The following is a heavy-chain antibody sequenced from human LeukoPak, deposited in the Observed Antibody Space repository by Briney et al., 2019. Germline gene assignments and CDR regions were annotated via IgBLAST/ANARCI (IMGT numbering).Heavy chain of an antibody. J-gene: IGHJ3*02. CDR1: GFTFTNYR. Sequence: PGGALRLSCAASGFTFTNYRVTWVRQAPGKGLEWVSSISSTSGYIFYADSVQGRFTISRDNAKSSLYLQMNSLRAEDTAVYYCARENGDYADAFDIWGQGTMVTASS. CDR2: ISSTSGYI. D-gene: IGHD4-17*01. V-gene: IGHV3-21*01. CDR3: ARENGDYADAFDI.